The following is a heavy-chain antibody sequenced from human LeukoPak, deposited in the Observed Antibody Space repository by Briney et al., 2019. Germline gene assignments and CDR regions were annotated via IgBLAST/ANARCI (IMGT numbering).Heavy chain of an antibody. D-gene: IGHD6-13*01. Sequence: PSETLSLTCAVYGGSFSGYYWSWIRQPPGKGLEWIGEINHSGSTNYNPSLKSRVTISVDTSKNQFSLKLSSVTAADTAVYYCARALVAAAGKKPGMDVWGQGTTVTVSS. CDR3: ARALVAAAGKKPGMDV. V-gene: IGHV4-34*01. CDR1: GGSFSGYY. CDR2: INHSGST. J-gene: IGHJ6*02.